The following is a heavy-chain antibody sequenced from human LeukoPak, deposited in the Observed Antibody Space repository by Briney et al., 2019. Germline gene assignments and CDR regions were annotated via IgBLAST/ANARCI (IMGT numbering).Heavy chain of an antibody. CDR3: ARATGYSSSWYRGYYYYGMDV. V-gene: IGHV3-21*01. J-gene: IGHJ6*02. CDR1: GFTFSSYS. Sequence: GGSLRLSCAASGFTFSSYSMNWVRQAPGKGLEWVSSISSSSSYIYYADSVKGRFTISRDNAKNSLYLQMNSLRDEDTAVYYCARATGYSSSWYRGYYYYGMDVWGQGTTVTVSS. CDR2: ISSSSSYI. D-gene: IGHD6-13*01.